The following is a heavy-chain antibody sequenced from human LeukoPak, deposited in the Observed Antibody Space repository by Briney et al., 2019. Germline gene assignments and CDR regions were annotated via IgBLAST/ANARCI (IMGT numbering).Heavy chain of an antibody. CDR1: GGSFISYA. J-gene: IGHJ4*02. V-gene: IGHV1-69*05. CDR3: ARAGRWLHGPYYFDY. CDR2: IIPIFGTA. Sequence: GSSVKVSCKASGGSFISYAISWVRQAPGQGLEWMGRIIPIFGTANYAQKFQGRVTITTDESTSTAYMELSSLRSEDTAVYYCARAGRWLHGPYYFDYWGQGTLVTVSS. D-gene: IGHD5-24*01.